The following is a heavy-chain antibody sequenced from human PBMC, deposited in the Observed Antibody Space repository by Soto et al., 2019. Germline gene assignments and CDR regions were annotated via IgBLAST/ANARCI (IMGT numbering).Heavy chain of an antibody. CDR1: GGFISSGGYS. CDR3: STAKKYFFDNSGYPTGPHFAFDI. V-gene: IGHV4-30-2*01. CDR2: IYHTGSA. D-gene: IGHD3-22*01. Sequence: PSETLSLTCAVSGGFISSGGYSWNWIRQAPGKGLEWIGYIYHTGSAYYNPSLKSRVTISVDSSENQFSLKLSSVTAADTAIYYFSTAKKYFFDNSGYPTGPHFAFDIWGQGTKVX. J-gene: IGHJ3*02.